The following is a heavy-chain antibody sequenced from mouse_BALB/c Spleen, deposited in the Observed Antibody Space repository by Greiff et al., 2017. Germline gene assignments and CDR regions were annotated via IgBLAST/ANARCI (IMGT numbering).Heavy chain of an antibody. CDR2: IDPETGGT. CDR3: TRGDRYDVGDY. V-gene: IGHV1-15*01. D-gene: IGHD2-14*01. J-gene: IGHJ2*01. CDR1: GYTFTDYE. Sequence: QVHVKQSGAELVRPGASVTLSCKASGYTFTDYEMHWVKQTPVHGLEWIGAIDPETGGTAYNQKFKGKATLTADKSSSTAYMELRSLTSEDSAVYYCTRGDRYDVGDYWGQGTTLTVSS.